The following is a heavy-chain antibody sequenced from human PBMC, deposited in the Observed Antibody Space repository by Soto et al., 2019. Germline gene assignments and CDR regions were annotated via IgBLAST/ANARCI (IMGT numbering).Heavy chain of an antibody. CDR3: ARVFGGDCHNGMDV. CDR2: IYYSGST. D-gene: IGHD2-21*02. V-gene: IGHV4-31*03. CDR1: GGSISSGGYY. J-gene: IGHJ6*01. Sequence: QVQLQESGPGLVKPSQTLSLTCTVSGGSISSGGYYWSGIRQHPGKGLEWIGYIYYSGSTYYNPSLKRRVTISVDTSKKQFSLKLSSVTAADTAVYHCARVFGGDCHNGMDVWGQGTTVNVSS.